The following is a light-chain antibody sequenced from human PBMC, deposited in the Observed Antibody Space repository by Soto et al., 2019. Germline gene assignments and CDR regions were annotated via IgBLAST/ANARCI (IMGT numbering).Light chain of an antibody. V-gene: IGLV1-40*01. J-gene: IGLJ6*01. CDR1: DSNIGAGSD. Sequence: QSVLTQPPSVSGAPGQRVTISCAGSDSNIGAGSDVHWYQHLPGTAPKLLIYENSNRPSGVPDRFSGSKSGTSGSLDITGLQAEDEADYFCASFRSGTILVFGSGTKLTVL. CDR2: ENS. CDR3: ASFRSGTILV.